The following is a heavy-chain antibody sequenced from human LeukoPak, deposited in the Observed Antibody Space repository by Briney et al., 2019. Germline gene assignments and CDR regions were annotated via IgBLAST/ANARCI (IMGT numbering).Heavy chain of an antibody. V-gene: IGHV1-69*04. J-gene: IGHJ4*02. CDR1: GGTFSSYA. CDR2: IIPIFGIA. CDR3: ARGSYGDYYSVYFDY. Sequence: SVKVSCKASGGTFSSYAISWVRQAPGQGLEWMGRIIPIFGIANYAQKFQGRVTITADKSTSTAYMELSSLGSEDTAVYYCARGSYGDYYSVYFDYWGQGTLVTVSS. D-gene: IGHD4-17*01.